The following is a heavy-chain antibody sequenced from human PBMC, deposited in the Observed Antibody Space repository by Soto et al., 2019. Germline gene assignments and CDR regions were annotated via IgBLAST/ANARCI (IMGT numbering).Heavy chain of an antibody. CDR2: IRGNGDPP. CDR3: VKSRGGNNFDFFD. D-gene: IGHD5-12*01. J-gene: IGHJ4*02. V-gene: IGHV3-64D*06. CDR1: GFTFSSYA. Sequence: GGSLRLSCSASGFTFSSYAMHWVRQAPGKVLEYVSGIRGNGDPPFYADSVKGRFTISRDNSKNTLYLQMSSLGADDTAVYYCVKSRGGNNFDFFDWGQGALVTVYS.